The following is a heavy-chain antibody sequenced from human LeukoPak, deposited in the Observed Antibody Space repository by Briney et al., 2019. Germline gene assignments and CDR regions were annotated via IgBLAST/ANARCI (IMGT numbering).Heavy chain of an antibody. V-gene: IGHV1-46*01. CDR3: ARDGDYYDSSGYYVV. D-gene: IGHD3-22*01. CDR1: GYTFTINH. J-gene: IGHJ4*02. CDR2: INPSGDST. Sequence: ASVKVSCKASGYTFTINHIHWVRQAPGQGLEWMGVINPSGDSTTYAQNFQGRVTITADESTSTAYMELSSLRSEDTAVYYCARDGDYYDSSGYYVVWGQGTLVTVSS.